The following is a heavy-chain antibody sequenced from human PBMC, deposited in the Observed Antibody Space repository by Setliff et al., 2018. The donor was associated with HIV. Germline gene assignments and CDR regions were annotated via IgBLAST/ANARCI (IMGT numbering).Heavy chain of an antibody. CDR2: IYHNGST. J-gene: IGHJ6*03. Sequence: SEILSLTCTVSGGAITGYYWSWVRQAPGKALESIASIYHNGSTYSTPSLKSRVTISVDTSKNQFSLKLSSVTAADTAVYYCARSDTAMDFYMDVWGKGTTVTVSS. CDR1: GGAITGYY. CDR3: ARSDTAMDFYMDV. V-gene: IGHV4-59*01. D-gene: IGHD5-18*01.